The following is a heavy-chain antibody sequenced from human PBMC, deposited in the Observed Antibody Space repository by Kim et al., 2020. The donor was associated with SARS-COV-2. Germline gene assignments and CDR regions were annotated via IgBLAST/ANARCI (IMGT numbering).Heavy chain of an antibody. Sequence: RVTISVDTSKNQFSLKLSSVTAADTAVYYCARAADYDILTGYYTPHYFDYWGQGTLVTVSS. CDR3: ARAADYDILTGYYTPHYFDY. J-gene: IGHJ4*02. D-gene: IGHD3-9*01. V-gene: IGHV4-59*01.